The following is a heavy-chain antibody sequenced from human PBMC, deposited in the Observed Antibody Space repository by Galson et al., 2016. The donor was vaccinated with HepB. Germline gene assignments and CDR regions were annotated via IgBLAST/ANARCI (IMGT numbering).Heavy chain of an antibody. Sequence: SVKVSCKASGYTFTNYAIHWVRQAPGQRLEWMGWINAGNGNTNYSPKFQGRVTITRDTSASTAFMELRSLRSEDTAVYYCAREGQLLWFGAFKYYFDYWGQGTRVTVSS. D-gene: IGHD3-10*01. J-gene: IGHJ4*02. CDR2: INAGNGNT. CDR1: GYTFTNYA. V-gene: IGHV1-3*01. CDR3: AREGQLLWFGAFKYYFDY.